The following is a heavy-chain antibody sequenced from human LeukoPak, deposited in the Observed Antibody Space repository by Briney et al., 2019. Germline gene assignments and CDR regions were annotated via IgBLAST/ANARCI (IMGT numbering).Heavy chain of an antibody. CDR3: AREAAAGTDFDY. D-gene: IGHD6-13*01. V-gene: IGHV3-30-3*01. CDR2: ISYDGSNK. CDR1: GFTFSSYP. Sequence: GGSLRLTCAASGFTFSSYPMHWVRQAPGKGLEWVAVISYDGSNKYYADSVKGRFTISRDNSKNTLYLQMNSLRAEDTAVYYCAREAAAGTDFDYWGQGTLVTVSS. J-gene: IGHJ4*02.